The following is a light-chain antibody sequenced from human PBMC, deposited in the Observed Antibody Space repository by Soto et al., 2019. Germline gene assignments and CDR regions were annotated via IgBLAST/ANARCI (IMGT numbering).Light chain of an antibody. Sequence: EIVLTQSPGTLSWSPGERATLSCRASQSVSSSYLAWYQQKPGQAPRLLIYGASSRATGIPERFSGSGSGTDFTHTIRRLEPEDFAVYYCQQYGSSLLTFGQGTRVEIK. CDR3: QQYGSSLLT. CDR1: QSVSSSY. J-gene: IGKJ5*01. V-gene: IGKV3-20*01. CDR2: GAS.